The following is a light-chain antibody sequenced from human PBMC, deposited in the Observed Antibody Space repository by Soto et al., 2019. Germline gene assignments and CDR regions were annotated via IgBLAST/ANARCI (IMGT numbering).Light chain of an antibody. CDR1: SSDVGGYNY. CDR3: SSYSGTNNLL. Sequence: QSALTQPPSASGSPGQSVTLSCTGSSSDVGGYNYVSWYQQYPGKAPKLMNYEVSKRPSGVPDRFSGSKSGNTASLTVSGLQADDEADYYCSSYSGTNNLLFGGGTKLTVL. CDR2: EVS. V-gene: IGLV2-8*01. J-gene: IGLJ2*01.